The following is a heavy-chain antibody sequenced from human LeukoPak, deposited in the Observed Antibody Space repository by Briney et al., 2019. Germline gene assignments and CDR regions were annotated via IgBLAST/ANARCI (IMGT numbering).Heavy chain of an antibody. V-gene: IGHV3-7*03. CDR2: IKQDGSEK. CDR1: GFTFSSYW. CDR3: VKAVAGTVSFDY. Sequence: PGGSLRLSCAASGFTFSSYWMSWVRQAPGKGLEWVANIKQDGSEKYYVDSVKGRFTISRDNAENSLYLQMNSLRPEDTALYYCVKAVAGTVSFDYWGQGTLVTVSS. J-gene: IGHJ4*02. D-gene: IGHD6-19*01.